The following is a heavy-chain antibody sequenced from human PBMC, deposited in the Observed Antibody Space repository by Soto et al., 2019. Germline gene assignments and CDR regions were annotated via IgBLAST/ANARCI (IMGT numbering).Heavy chain of an antibody. Sequence: QVQLVQSGAEMKKPGASVRVPCKTSGYTFINYGITWVRQAPGQGLEWMGWLSAYNGDTSSSEKLQDRFTMTTDTSTNTVYMDLRSLRSDDTAVYYCARWSAIVGGAEALDIWGQGTMVIVSS. D-gene: IGHD1-26*01. CDR3: ARWSAIVGGAEALDI. J-gene: IGHJ3*02. CDR1: GYTFINYG. V-gene: IGHV1-18*01. CDR2: LSAYNGDT.